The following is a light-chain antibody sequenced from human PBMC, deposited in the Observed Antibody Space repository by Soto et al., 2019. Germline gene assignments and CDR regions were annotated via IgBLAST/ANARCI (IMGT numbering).Light chain of an antibody. CDR1: QDSSNY. CDR3: QQLHNFPPT. J-gene: IGKJ3*01. V-gene: IGKV1-33*01. Sequence: DIQMTQSPSSLSASVGDRVTITCQASQDSSNYLNWYQQKPGKPPNLLIYDASTLKSGVPSRFSGSRSGTNFTFTITSLQPEDIATYYCQQLHNFPPTFGHGTK. CDR2: DAS.